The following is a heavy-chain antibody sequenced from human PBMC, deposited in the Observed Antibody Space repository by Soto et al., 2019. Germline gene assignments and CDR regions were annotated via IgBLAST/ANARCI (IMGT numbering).Heavy chain of an antibody. V-gene: IGHV1-69*06. Sequence: SFKVSCKSSGGTFSSNPISWMRQAPGQGLEWVGGTIPTVGAGSYAQRFQGRVTITADKSTNTAYMELRNLRPDDTAVDSCARRQSNGYNRYFDSWGQGTLVTFSS. CDR2: TIPTVGAG. CDR1: GGTFSSNP. J-gene: IGHJ4*02. D-gene: IGHD5-12*01. CDR3: ARRQSNGYNRYFDS.